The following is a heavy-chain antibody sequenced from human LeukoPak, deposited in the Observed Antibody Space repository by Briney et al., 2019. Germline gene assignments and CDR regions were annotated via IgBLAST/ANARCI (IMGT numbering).Heavy chain of an antibody. V-gene: IGHV3-20*01. D-gene: IGHD4-11*01. Sequence: GGSLRLSCAASGFTFDDYGMSWVRQAPGKGLEWVSGINWNGGSTGYADSVKGRFTISRDNAKNSPYLQMNRLRAEDTALYHCARGREGVTTGFDYWGQGTLVTVSS. CDR3: ARGREGVTTGFDY. CDR2: INWNGGST. CDR1: GFTFDDYG. J-gene: IGHJ4*02.